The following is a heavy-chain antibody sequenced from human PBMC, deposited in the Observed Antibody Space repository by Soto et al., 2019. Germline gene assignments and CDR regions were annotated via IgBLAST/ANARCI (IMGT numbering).Heavy chain of an antibody. D-gene: IGHD4-17*01. Sequence: GGSLRLSCVASGFTFSSYSMNWVRQAPGKGLEWVSSISSSSSYIYYADSVKGRFTISRDNAKNSLYLQMNSLRAEDTAVYYCAREGDYGDYYFDLWGRGTLVTVSS. J-gene: IGHJ2*01. V-gene: IGHV3-21*01. CDR3: AREGDYGDYYFDL. CDR1: GFTFSSYS. CDR2: ISSSSSYI.